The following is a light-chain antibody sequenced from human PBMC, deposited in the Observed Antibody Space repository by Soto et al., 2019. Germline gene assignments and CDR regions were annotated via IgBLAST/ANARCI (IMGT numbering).Light chain of an antibody. J-gene: IGKJ3*01. CDR1: QSINSRY. Sequence: EIVLTQSPGTLSLSPGERATLSCRASQSINSRYLAWYQQKPGQAPRLLIYGASSRATGIPDRFSGSGSGTDFNLTISRLEPEAFAVYYCQQFGSSPGFTFGPGTKVDSK. CDR3: QQFGSSPGFT. V-gene: IGKV3-20*01. CDR2: GAS.